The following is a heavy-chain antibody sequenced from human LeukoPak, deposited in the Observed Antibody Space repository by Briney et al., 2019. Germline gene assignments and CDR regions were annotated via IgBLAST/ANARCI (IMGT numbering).Heavy chain of an antibody. Sequence: SETLSLTCTVSGGSISSYYWSWIRQPPGKGLEWIGYIYYSGSTNYNPSLKSRVTISVDTSKNQFSLKLSSVTAADTAVYYCARDKVAAADRYFDYWGQGTLVTVSS. CDR1: GGSISSYY. CDR3: ARDKVAAADRYFDY. J-gene: IGHJ4*02. D-gene: IGHD6-13*01. V-gene: IGHV4-59*12. CDR2: IYYSGST.